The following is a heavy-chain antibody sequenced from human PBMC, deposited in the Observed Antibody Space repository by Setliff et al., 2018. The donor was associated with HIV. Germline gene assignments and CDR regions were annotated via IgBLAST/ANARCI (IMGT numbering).Heavy chain of an antibody. CDR1: GDFISSTDSY. V-gene: IGHV4-39*01. Sequence: SETLSLTCIVSGDFISSTDSYWGWIRQPPGKGLEWIGNIYYTGNTYYNPSLKSRVTISVDTSKNQFSLKLSSVTAADTAVYYCARHYYGSGSYYNPPPYYYYYMDVWGKGTTVTVSS. CDR3: ARHYYGSGSYYNPPPYYYYYMDV. CDR2: IYYTGNT. J-gene: IGHJ6*03. D-gene: IGHD3-10*01.